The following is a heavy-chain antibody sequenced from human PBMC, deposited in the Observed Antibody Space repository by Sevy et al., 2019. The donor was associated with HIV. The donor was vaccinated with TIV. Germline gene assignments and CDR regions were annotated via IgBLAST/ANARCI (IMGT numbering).Heavy chain of an antibody. Sequence: GGYLRLSCAASGFTFSSYAMHWVRQAPGKGLEWVAVISYDGSNKYYADSVKGRFTISRDNSKNTLYLQMSRLRAEDTAVYYVARDPGYDFWSGRSWFDPWGQGTLVTVSS. V-gene: IGHV3-30-3*01. D-gene: IGHD3-3*01. CDR2: ISYDGSNK. J-gene: IGHJ5*02. CDR3: ARDPGYDFWSGRSWFDP. CDR1: GFTFSSYA.